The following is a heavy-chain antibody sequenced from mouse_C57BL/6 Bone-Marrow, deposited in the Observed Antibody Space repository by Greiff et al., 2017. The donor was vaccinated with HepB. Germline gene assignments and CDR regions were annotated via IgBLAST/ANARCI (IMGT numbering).Heavy chain of an antibody. D-gene: IGHD2-5*01. J-gene: IGHJ3*01. V-gene: IGHV1-61*01. CDR3: ARGGYYSNYGWFAY. CDR1: GYTFTSYW. Sequence: QVQLQQSGAELVRPGSSVKLSCKASGYTFTSYWMDWVKQRPGQGLEWIGNIYPSDSETHYNQKFKDKATLTVDKSSSTAYMQLSSLTSEDSAVYYCARGGYYSNYGWFAYWGQGTLVTVSA. CDR2: IYPSDSET.